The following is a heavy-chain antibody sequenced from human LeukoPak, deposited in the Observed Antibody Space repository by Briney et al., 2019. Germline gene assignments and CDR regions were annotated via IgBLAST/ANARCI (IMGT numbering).Heavy chain of an antibody. D-gene: IGHD1-26*01. CDR3: ARGPWELGNDAFDI. CDR1: GGSISSYY. V-gene: IGHV4-38-2*02. CDR2: VYHRGTT. Sequence: SETLSLTCTVSGGSISSYYWSWIRQPPGKGLEWIGSVYHRGTTYYNPSLKSSYYNPSLKSRVTISVDTSNNQFSLKLSSVTAADTAVYYCARGPWELGNDAFDIWGPGTRVTVSS. J-gene: IGHJ3*02.